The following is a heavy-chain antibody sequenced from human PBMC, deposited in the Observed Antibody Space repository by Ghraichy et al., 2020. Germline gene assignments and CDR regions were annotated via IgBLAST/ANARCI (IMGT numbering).Heavy chain of an antibody. D-gene: IGHD1-26*01. CDR2: ITGSGGST. CDR1: GFTFSTYA. V-gene: IGHV3-23*01. J-gene: IGHJ4*02. Sequence: GESLNISCAASGFTFSTYAMSWVRQAPGKGLEWVSAITGSGGSTYYADSVKGRFTISRDNSKNMLYLQVNSLRAEDTAVYYCAKSLKVGATYSVSDYWGQGTLVTVSS. CDR3: AKSLKVGATYSVSDY.